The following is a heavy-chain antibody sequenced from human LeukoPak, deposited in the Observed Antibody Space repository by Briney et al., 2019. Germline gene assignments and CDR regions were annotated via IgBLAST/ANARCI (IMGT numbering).Heavy chain of an antibody. D-gene: IGHD6-6*01. V-gene: IGHV4-59*01. CDR2: ISYSGST. Sequence: SETLSRICTVSGGSISTYYWSWIRQPPGKGLEWIGYISYSGSTNYNPSLKSRVTISVDTSKNQFSLKMSSVTAADTAVYYCARAGGDISSSQDLDYWGQGTLVTVSS. CDR3: ARAGGDISSSQDLDY. J-gene: IGHJ4*02. CDR1: GGSISTYY.